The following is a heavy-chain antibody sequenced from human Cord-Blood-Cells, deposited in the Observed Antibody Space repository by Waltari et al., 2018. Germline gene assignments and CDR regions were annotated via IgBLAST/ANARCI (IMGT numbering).Heavy chain of an antibody. CDR2: NNTPSRDT. V-gene: IGHV1-2*05. CDR3: GRRLASAAIDF. CDR1: GYTFTGYY. D-gene: IGHD3-22*01. Sequence: QVQLVQSGAAVTKRGASVKVPCKPSGYTFTGYYLHWARQAPGQGLEWERTNNTPSRDTNDAKKLHGRDTMTSHTSISIAYADTGRQCSDDTVEYVCGRRLASAAIDFWGQGTTVTVSS. J-gene: IGHJ6*02.